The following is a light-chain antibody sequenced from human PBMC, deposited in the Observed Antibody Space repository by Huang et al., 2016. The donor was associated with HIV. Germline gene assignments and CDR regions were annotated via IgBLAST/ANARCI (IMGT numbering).Light chain of an antibody. CDR2: EVS. CDR1: QILLHSDGNTH. J-gene: IGKJ2*01. CDR3: MQTKDLPRRA. V-gene: IGKV2D-29*02. Sequence: DIVITQTPLSLSVTPGQPASISCRSSQILLHSDGNTHLSWYRQKPGQSPQLLIYEVSKRWAGEPDKFSVSGSEADFTLKNSRVEAEDMGVYYCMQTKDLPRRAFGQGTKQET.